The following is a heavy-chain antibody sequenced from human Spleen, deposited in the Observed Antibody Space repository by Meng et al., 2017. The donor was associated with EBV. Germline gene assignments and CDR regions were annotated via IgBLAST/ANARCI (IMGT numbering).Heavy chain of an antibody. V-gene: IGHV4-34*01. J-gene: IGHJ5*02. D-gene: IGHD4-17*01. CDR1: GGSFSGYY. Sequence: QGQLRPWCLGLFKPSATLSLSSAVYGGSFSGYYWGWIRQPPGNGLEWIGEINHSGSTNYNPSLKSRVTISVDTSKNQFSLKLSSVTAADTAVYYCARGETKDDYGDVNWFDPWGQGTLVTVSS. CDR2: INHSGST. CDR3: ARGETKDDYGDVNWFDP.